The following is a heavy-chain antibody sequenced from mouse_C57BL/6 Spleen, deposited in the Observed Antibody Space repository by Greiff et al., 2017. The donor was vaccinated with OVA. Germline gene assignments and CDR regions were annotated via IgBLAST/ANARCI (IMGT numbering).Heavy chain of an antibody. CDR2: INYDGSST. CDR3: ARARGNYYGSSYGYYAMDY. J-gene: IGHJ4*01. D-gene: IGHD1-1*01. Sequence: EVKLQESEGGLVQPGSSMKLSCTASGFTFSDYYMAWVRQVPEKGLEWVANINYDGSSTYYLDSLKSRFIISRDNAKNILYLQMSSLKSEDTATYYCARARGNYYGSSYGYYAMDYWGQGTSVTVSS. CDR1: GFTFSDYY. V-gene: IGHV5-16*01.